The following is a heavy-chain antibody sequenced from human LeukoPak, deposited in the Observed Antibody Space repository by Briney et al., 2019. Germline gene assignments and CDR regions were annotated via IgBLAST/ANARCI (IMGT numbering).Heavy chain of an antibody. Sequence: SETLSLTCAVYGGSFGGYFWTWIRQPPGKGLEWIGEINHSGSTNYNPSLKSRVTISVDTSKNQFSLKVSSVTAADTAVYYCARVSIVGATYDYWGQGTLVTVSS. CDR2: INHSGST. D-gene: IGHD1-26*01. V-gene: IGHV4-34*01. CDR1: GGSFGGYF. CDR3: ARVSIVGATYDY. J-gene: IGHJ4*02.